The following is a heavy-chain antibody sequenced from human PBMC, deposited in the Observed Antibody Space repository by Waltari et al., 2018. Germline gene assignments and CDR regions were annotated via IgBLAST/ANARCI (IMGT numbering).Heavy chain of an antibody. CDR1: GFDVSSKY. CDR2: LYRDDGA. Sequence: EVQLVESGGGFFKPGGSLRLSCAASGFDVSSKYMSWGHQAPGKGLEWVSVLYRDDGAFYADSVRGRFIVSRDNSRNTLDLQMNNLRAEDTAVYYCARVLRYNWNEYDYWGPGTLVTVSS. V-gene: IGHV3-53*01. CDR3: ARVLRYNWNEYDY. J-gene: IGHJ4*02. D-gene: IGHD1-20*01.